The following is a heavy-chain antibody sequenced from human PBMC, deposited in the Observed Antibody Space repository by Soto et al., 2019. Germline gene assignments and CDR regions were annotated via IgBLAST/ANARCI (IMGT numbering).Heavy chain of an antibody. Sequence: QITLKESGPTLVKPTQTLTLTCTFSGFSLSTSGVGVGWIRQPPGKALEWLALIYWDDDKRYSPSLKSRLTITKDTSKNQVVLTMTNMDPVDTDTYYCAHILLWFGELLFAYYFDYWGQGTLVTVSS. V-gene: IGHV2-5*02. CDR2: IYWDDDK. CDR1: GFSLSTSGVG. D-gene: IGHD3-10*01. J-gene: IGHJ4*02. CDR3: AHILLWFGELLFAYYFDY.